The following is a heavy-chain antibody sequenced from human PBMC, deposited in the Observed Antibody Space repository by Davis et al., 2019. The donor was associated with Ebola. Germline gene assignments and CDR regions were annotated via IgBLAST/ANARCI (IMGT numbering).Heavy chain of an antibody. J-gene: IGHJ4*02. D-gene: IGHD2-21*01. Sequence: GESLKISCAASGLTFSSYWMHWVRQAPGKGLVWVSRINSDGSSTSYADSVKGRFTISRDNSKNTLYLQMNSLRAEDTAVYYCAIIPPPNPDYWGQGTLVTVSS. CDR3: AIIPPPNPDY. CDR1: GLTFSSYW. V-gene: IGHV3-74*01. CDR2: INSDGSST.